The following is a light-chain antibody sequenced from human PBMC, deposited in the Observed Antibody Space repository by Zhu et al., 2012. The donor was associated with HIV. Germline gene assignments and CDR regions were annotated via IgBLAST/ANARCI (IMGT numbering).Light chain of an antibody. V-gene: IGKV3-11*01. CDR2: DAS. CDR1: QSVSSY. J-gene: IGKJ4*01. Sequence: IVLTQSPTTLSLSPGERATVSCRASQSVSSYLAWYQQKPGQAPRLLIYDASKRATGIPARFSGSGSGTDFTLTISSLEPEDFALYYCQQRSNWPLTFGGGTKVEIK. CDR3: QQRSNWPLT.